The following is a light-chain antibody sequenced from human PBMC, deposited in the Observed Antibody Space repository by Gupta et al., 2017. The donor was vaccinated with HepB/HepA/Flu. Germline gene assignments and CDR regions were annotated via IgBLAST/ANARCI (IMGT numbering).Light chain of an antibody. CDR1: SLRSYY. Sequence: LTQDPAVSVALGQTVRITCQGDSLRSYYASWYQQKPGPAPVLLIYGKNNRPSGIPDRFSGSSSGNTASVTIPGVQAEDEADYYCTARDSSGNRGVFGGGTKLTVL. J-gene: IGLJ2*01. CDR3: TARDSSGNRGV. V-gene: IGLV3-19*01. CDR2: GKN.